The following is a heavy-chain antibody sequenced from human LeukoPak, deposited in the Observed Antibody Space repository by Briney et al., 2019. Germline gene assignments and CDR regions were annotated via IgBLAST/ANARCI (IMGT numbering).Heavy chain of an antibody. CDR3: ARDHIVGVSRFRELLLWGKDG. V-gene: IGHV3-7*01. CDR1: RVSVYIYE. CDR2: IKQDGSEK. J-gene: IGHJ6*03. Sequence: ASASCRVSVYIYEMNWVLQAPGKGLEWVANIKQDGSEKYYVDSVKGRFTISRDNAKNSLYLQMNSLRAEDTAAYYCARDHIVGVSRFRELLLWGKDGWRKGIPVT. D-gene: IGHD3-10*01.